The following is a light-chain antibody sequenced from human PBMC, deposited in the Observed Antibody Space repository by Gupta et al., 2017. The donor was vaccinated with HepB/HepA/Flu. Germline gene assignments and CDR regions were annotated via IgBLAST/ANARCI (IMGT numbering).Light chain of an antibody. CDR2: AAS. V-gene: IGKV1-39*01. CDR3: QQSYSTPQVT. Sequence: DIQMTQSPSSLPASVGDRVTITCRASQSISSYLNWYQQKPGKAPKLLIYAASSLQSGVPSRFSGSGSGTDFTLTISSLQPEDFATYYCQQSYSTPQVTFGQGTRLEIK. CDR1: QSISSY. J-gene: IGKJ5*01.